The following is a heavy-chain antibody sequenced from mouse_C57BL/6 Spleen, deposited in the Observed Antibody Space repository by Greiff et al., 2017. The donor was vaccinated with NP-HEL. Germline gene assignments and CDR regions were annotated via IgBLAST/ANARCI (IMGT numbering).Heavy chain of an antibody. V-gene: IGHV5-4*01. Sequence: EVHLVESGGGLVKPGGSLKLSCAASGFTFSSYAMSWVRQTPEKRLEWVATISDGGSYTYYPDNVKGRFTISRDNAKNNLYLQMSHLKSEDTAMYYCAIDEWVGDFDYWGQGTTLTVSS. J-gene: IGHJ2*01. CDR3: AIDEWVGDFDY. CDR2: ISDGGSYT. D-gene: IGHD1-1*01. CDR1: GFTFSSYA.